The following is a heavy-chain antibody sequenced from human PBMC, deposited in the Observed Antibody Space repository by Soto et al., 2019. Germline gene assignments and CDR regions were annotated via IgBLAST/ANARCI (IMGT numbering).Heavy chain of an antibody. CDR1: GDTVSSSSAA. V-gene: IGHV6-1*01. CDR2: TYYRSTWGN. Sequence: QVQLQQSGPGLVKPSQTLSLTCAISGDTVSSSSAAWTWIRQSPSRGLEWLGRTYYRSTWGNDYAISVKSRITINPDTSNNQFSLHLKSVTPEDTAVYYCARQIAATGTSGTFDYWGQGTLVTVSS. J-gene: IGHJ4*02. CDR3: ARQIAATGTSGTFDY. D-gene: IGHD6-13*01.